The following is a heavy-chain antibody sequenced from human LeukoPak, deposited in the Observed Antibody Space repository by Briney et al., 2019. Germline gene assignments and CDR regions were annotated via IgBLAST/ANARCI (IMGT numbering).Heavy chain of an antibody. CDR3: AKDLDSIAVAADY. Sequence: QLGGSLRLSCAASGFTFSSYGMYWVRQAPGKGLEWVAVISYSGTNKYYADSVKGRFTISRDNSKNTLYLQMNSLRVEDTAVYYCAKDLDSIAVAADYWGQGTLVTVSS. V-gene: IGHV3-30*18. CDR1: GFTFSSYG. CDR2: ISYSGTNK. D-gene: IGHD6-19*01. J-gene: IGHJ4*02.